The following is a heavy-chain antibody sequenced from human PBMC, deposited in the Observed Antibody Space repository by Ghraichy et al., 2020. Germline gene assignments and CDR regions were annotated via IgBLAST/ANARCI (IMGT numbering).Heavy chain of an antibody. CDR3: AKEVRCNGGGGYYVDV. CDR2: ITDSGSRT. CDR1: GFTFSRNA. J-gene: IGHJ6*03. D-gene: IGHD2-8*02. V-gene: IGHV3-23*01. Sequence: GGSLRLSCAASGFTFSRNAMSWVRQAPGKGLEWVSAITDSGSRTYYADSVKGRFTVSRDNSETTVYLQLNSLRVDDTAVYYCAKEVRCNGGGGYYVDVWGKGTTVIVSS.